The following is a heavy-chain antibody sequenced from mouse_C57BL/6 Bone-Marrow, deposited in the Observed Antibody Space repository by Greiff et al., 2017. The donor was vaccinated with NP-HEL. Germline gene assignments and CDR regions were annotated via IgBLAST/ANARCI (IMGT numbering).Heavy chain of an antibody. CDR2: IDPENGDT. J-gene: IGHJ2*01. D-gene: IGHD1-1*01. CDR1: GFNIKDDY. Sequence: VQLQQSGAELVRPGASVKLSCTASGFNIKDDYMHWVKQRPEQGLEWIGWIDPENGDTEYASKFQGKATITADTSSNTAYLQLLSLTSEDTAVYYCTTWYYYGSWDFDYWGQGTTLTVSS. CDR3: TTWYYYGSWDFDY. V-gene: IGHV14-4*01.